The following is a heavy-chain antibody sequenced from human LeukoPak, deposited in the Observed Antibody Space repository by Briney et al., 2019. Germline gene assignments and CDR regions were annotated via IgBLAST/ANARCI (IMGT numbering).Heavy chain of an antibody. CDR3: ARGRIVVVVALNYYYGMDV. CDR2: IKQGGSEK. Sequence: GGSLRLSCAASGFTFSSYWMSWVRQAPGKGLEWVANIKQGGSEKYYVDSVKGRFTISRDNAKNSLYLQMNSLRAEDTAVYYCARGRIVVVVALNYYYGMDVWGQGTTVTVSS. D-gene: IGHD2-15*01. J-gene: IGHJ6*02. CDR1: GFTFSSYW. V-gene: IGHV3-7*01.